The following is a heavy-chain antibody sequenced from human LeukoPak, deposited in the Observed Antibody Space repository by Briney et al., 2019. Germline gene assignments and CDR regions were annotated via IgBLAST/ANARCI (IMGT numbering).Heavy chain of an antibody. CDR2: IIPIFGTA. V-gene: IGHV1-69*06. D-gene: IGHD2-2*02. CDR1: GGTFSSYA. J-gene: IGHJ4*02. Sequence: SVKVSCKASGGTFSSYAISWVRQAPGQGLEWMGGIIPIFGTANYAQKFQGRVTITADKSTSTAYMELSSLRSEDTAVYYCARDVYPTSGLDYWGQGTLVAVSS. CDR3: ARDVYPTSGLDY.